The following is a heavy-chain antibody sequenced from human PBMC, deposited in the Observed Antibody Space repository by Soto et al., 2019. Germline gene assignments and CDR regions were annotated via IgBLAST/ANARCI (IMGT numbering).Heavy chain of an antibody. D-gene: IGHD6-6*01. CDR3: ARVGSSSSYWFDP. Sequence: QVQLQQWGAGLLKPSETLSLTCAVYGGSFSGYYWSWIRQPPGKGLEWIGEINHSGSTNYNPSLKSRVTISVDTSKNQFSLKLSSVTAADTAVYYCARVGSSSSYWFDPWGQGTLVTVSS. CDR1: GGSFSGYY. CDR2: INHSGST. V-gene: IGHV4-34*01. J-gene: IGHJ5*02.